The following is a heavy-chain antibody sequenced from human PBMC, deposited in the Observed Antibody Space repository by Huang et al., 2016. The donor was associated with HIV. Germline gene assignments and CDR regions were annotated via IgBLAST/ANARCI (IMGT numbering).Heavy chain of an antibody. Sequence: EVHLVESGGGLVRPGRSLRFSCAASGFTFRGYWMNWVRQAPGRGLGWVANINGDGSERFYVDSVRGRFTISRDNANNSVSLQLNSLKAEDTGVYYCARGFQAKPGDYWGQGTLVTVSS. CDR1: GFTFRGYW. V-gene: IGHV3-7*01. CDR3: ARGFQAKPGDY. CDR2: INGDGSER. J-gene: IGHJ4*02.